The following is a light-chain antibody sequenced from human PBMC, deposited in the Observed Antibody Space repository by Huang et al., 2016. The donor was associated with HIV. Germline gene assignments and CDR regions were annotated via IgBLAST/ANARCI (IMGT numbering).Light chain of an antibody. V-gene: IGKV1-39*01. CDR3: QQSYSSWWT. Sequence: DIQMTQSPSSLSASVGDTVTITCRASQSIGNKVHWYKQKPGKAPNLLIYKASNLQSGVPSRFSGSGSGTDFTLTIRGLQPEDFAAYYCQQSYSSWWTFGQGTKVEI. CDR2: KAS. J-gene: IGKJ1*01. CDR1: QSIGNK.